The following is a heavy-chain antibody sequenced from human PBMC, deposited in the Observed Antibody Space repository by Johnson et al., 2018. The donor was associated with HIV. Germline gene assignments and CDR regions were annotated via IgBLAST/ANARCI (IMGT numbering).Heavy chain of an antibody. CDR3: ARELGYRSSNDAFDI. CDR2: IWYDGSNK. V-gene: IGHV3-33*01. Sequence: QVLLVESGGGVVQPGRSLRLSCAASGFTFSSYGMHWVRQAPGKGLEWVAVIWYDGSNKYYADSVKGRFTISRDNSKNTLYLQMNSLRAEETAVYYCARELGYRSSNDAFDIWGQGTMVTVSS. D-gene: IGHD6-13*01. J-gene: IGHJ3*02. CDR1: GFTFSSYG.